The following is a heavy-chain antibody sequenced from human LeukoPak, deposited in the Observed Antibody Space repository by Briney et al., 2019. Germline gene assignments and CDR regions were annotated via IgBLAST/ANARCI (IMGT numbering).Heavy chain of an antibody. CDR2: INHSGST. D-gene: IGHD6-19*01. CDR1: GGSFIGFH. J-gene: IGHJ4*02. Sequence: SETLSLTCAVYGGSFIGFHWNWIRQAPGKGLEWIGDINHSGSTNYNPSLTSRVTISVDPSKNQFSLKLSSVTAADTAVYYCARDLDGSGWSNEFDYWGQGTLVTVSS. CDR3: ARDLDGSGWSNEFDY. V-gene: IGHV4-34*01.